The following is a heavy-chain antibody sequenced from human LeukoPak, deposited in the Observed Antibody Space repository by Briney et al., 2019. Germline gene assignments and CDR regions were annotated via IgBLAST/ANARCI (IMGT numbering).Heavy chain of an antibody. V-gene: IGHV3-23*01. J-gene: IGHJ3*02. D-gene: IGHD4-23*01. CDR3: AIHDYGGNLGPNDVFDI. CDR2: ISAGGGTT. CDR1: GFTFSSYA. Sequence: GGSLRLSCAASGFTFSSYAMTWVRQAPGKGLEWVSAISAGGGTTYYADSVKGRFTISRDNSKNSLYLQMNSLRADDSAAYYCAIHDYGGNLGPNDVFDIWGQGKMVTVSS.